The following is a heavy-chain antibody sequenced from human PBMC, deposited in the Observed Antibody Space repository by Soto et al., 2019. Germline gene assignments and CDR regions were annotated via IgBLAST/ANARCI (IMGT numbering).Heavy chain of an antibody. V-gene: IGHV3-30-3*01. J-gene: IGHJ4*02. D-gene: IGHD3-3*01. CDR3: AKDPYYDFPTTQYYSDY. Sequence: GGSLRLSCAASGFTFSSYAMHWVRQAPGKGLEWVAVISYDGSNKYYADSVKGRFTISRDNSKNTLYLQMNSLRAEDTAVYYCAKDPYYDFPTTQYYSDYWGQGTLVTVSS. CDR1: GFTFSSYA. CDR2: ISYDGSNK.